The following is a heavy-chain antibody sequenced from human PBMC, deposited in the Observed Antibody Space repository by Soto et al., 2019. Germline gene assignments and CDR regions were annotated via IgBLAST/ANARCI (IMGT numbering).Heavy chain of an antibody. J-gene: IGHJ6*02. CDR1: GYTFTRYY. CDR2: INPSGGST. D-gene: IGHD3-10*01. Sequence: ASVKVSCKASGYTFTRYYIHWVRQAPGQGLEWMGIINPSGGSTFYAQKFQGRVTMTRDTSASTVYMELSSLRSEDTAVYYCARAAPEYSGPGSHPYYHYSLDVWGQ. V-gene: IGHV1-46*03. CDR3: ARAAPEYSGPGSHPYYHYSLDV.